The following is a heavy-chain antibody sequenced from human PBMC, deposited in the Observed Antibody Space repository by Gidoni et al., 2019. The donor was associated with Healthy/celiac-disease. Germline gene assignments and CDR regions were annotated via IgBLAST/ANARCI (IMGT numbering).Heavy chain of an antibody. J-gene: IGHJ6*02. CDR2: IIPIFGTA. V-gene: IGHV1-69*01. CDR1: GGTFSSYA. CDR3: ASDIVVVVAATPHYYYGMDV. Sequence: QVQLVQSGAEVKKPGSSVKVSCKASGGTFSSYAIRWVRQAPGQGLEWMGGIIPIFGTANYAQKFQGRVTITADESTSTAYMELSSLRSEDTAVYYCASDIVVVVAATPHYYYGMDVWGQGTTVTVSS. D-gene: IGHD2-15*01.